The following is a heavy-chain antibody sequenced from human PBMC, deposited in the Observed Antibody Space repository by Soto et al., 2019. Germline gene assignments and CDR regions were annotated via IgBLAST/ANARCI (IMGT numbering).Heavy chain of an antibody. CDR2: IYYTGST. D-gene: IGHD4-17*01. Sequence: QVQLQESGPGLVKPSETLSLTCTVSGGSIFGYYWSWIRQPPGEGLQWIGYIYYTGSTNYNPSLESRVTISVDTSKNQFSLKLNSVTATDTAVYYCARRKRAVTSYYFDDWGQGTLVTVSS. J-gene: IGHJ4*02. CDR3: ARRKRAVTSYYFDD. V-gene: IGHV4-59*08. CDR1: GGSIFGYY.